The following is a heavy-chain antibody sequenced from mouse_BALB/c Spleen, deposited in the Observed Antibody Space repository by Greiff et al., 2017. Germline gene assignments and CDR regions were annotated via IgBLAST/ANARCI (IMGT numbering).Heavy chain of an antibody. J-gene: IGHJ3*01. D-gene: IGHD2-14*01. Sequence: VKLQESGPGLVAPSQSLSITCTVSGFSLTSYGVHWVRQPPGKGLEWLGVIWAGGSTNYNSALMSRLSISKDNSKSQVFLKMNSLQTDDTAMYYCARDDRYDAYWGQGTLVTVSA. CDR2: IWAGGST. V-gene: IGHV2-9*02. CDR1: GFSLTSYG. CDR3: ARDDRYDAY.